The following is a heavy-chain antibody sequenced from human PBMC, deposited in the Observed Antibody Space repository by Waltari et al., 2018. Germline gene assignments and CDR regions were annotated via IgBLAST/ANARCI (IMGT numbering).Heavy chain of an antibody. D-gene: IGHD3-3*02. J-gene: IGHJ6*03. V-gene: IGHV4-31*03. Sequence: QVQLQESGPGLVKPSQTLSLTCTVSGGSISSGGYYWSWIRQHPGKGLEWIGYIYYSGSTNYNPSLKSRVTISVDTSKNQFSLKLSSVTAADTAVYYCARLDSMGYYYMDVWGKGTTVTISS. CDR2: IYYSGST. CDR3: ARLDSMGYYYMDV. CDR1: GGSISSGGYY.